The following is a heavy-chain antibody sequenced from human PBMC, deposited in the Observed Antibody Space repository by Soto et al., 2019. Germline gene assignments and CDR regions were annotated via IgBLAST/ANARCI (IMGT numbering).Heavy chain of an antibody. CDR3: ARDWSRYYDSSGLMWFY. V-gene: IGHV1-18*01. CDR2: ISAHNGDT. CDR1: GYTFTSYG. Sequence: ASVNVSCKASGYTFTSYGISWVRQAPGQGLEWVGWISAHNGDTRYAQNLQGRITMTTDTFTNTAYMELTSLTSDDTAVYYCARDWSRYYDSSGLMWFYWGQG. D-gene: IGHD3-22*01. J-gene: IGHJ4*02.